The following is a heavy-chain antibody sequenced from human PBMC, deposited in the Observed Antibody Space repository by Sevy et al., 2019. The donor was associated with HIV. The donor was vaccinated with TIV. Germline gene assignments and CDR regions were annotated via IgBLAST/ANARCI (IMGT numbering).Heavy chain of an antibody. CDR3: ARDQEFCSTTTCYSGIDH. D-gene: IGHD2-2*02. CDR1: GYRFTDYY. J-gene: IGHJ4*01. V-gene: IGHV1-2*02. CDR2: INPKSDVT. Sequence: ASVKVSCKTSGYRFTDYYIHWVRQAPGQGLEWMGWINPKSDVTKSAMKFQDRVIMTKDTSISTVYMELRGLTFDDSAVYHCARDQEFCSTTTCYSGIDHWGHGSLVTVSS.